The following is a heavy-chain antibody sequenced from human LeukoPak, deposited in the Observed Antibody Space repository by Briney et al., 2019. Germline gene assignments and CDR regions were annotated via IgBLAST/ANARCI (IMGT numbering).Heavy chain of an antibody. V-gene: IGHV5-51*01. CDR2: IYPGDSDT. J-gene: IGHJ4*02. CDR1: GYTFTSYW. Sequence: GESLKISCKGSGYTFTSYWIGWVRQMPGKGLEWMGIIYPGDSDTRYSPSFQGQVTISADKSISTAYLQWSSLKASDTAMYYCARHFHDSSGYYDYWGQGTLVTVSS. CDR3: ARHFHDSSGYYDY. D-gene: IGHD3-22*01.